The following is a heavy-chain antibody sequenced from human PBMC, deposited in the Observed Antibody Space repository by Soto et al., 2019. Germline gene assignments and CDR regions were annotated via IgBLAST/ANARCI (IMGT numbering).Heavy chain of an antibody. CDR3: ARVVATVAGPYGMDV. CDR2: ISAYNGNT. V-gene: IGHV1-18*01. Sequence: QVQLVQSGAEVKKPGASVKVSCRASGYTFTSYVISWVRQAPAQGLDWMGWISAYNGNTNFAQKLQGRVTMTTDTSTSTDYMELRSLRSDDTAVYYCARVVATVAGPYGMDVWGQGTTVTVSS. D-gene: IGHD6-19*01. J-gene: IGHJ6*02. CDR1: GYTFTSYV.